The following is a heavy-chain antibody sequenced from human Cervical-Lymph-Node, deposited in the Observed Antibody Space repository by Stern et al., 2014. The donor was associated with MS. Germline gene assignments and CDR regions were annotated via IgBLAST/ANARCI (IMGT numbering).Heavy chain of an antibody. J-gene: IGHJ4*02. Sequence: QMQLVQSGAEVKKPGASVKVACKASGYTFSSYYIHWVRQATGQGLEWMGIINPNSGAISEAQRFRGRLTMTRDTSTSTVYMELSGLRSEDTAVYYCARGDDSSGHYPGGFVGYWGQGTLVTVSS. D-gene: IGHD3-22*01. CDR3: ARGDDSSGHYPGGFVGY. CDR2: INPNSGAI. V-gene: IGHV1-46*01. CDR1: GYTFSSYY.